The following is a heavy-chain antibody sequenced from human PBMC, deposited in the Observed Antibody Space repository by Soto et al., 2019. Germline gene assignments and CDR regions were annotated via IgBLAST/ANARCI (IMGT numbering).Heavy chain of an antibody. CDR2: IYHNGRS. V-gene: IGHV4-4*02. D-gene: IGHD2-15*01. CDR3: ARSQGVVPTHAFDP. CDR1: GFTFSSYAL. J-gene: IGHJ5*02. Sequence: PGGSLRLSCAASGFTFSSYALNWVRQAPGKGLEWIGEIYHNGRSNYNPSLKSRVTLSIDKSKNQFFLSLTTVTAADTAVYYCARSQGVVPTHAFDPWGQGTLVTVSS.